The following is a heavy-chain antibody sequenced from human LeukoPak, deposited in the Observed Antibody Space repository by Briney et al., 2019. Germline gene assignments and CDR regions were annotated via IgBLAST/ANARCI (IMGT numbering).Heavy chain of an antibody. CDR2: ISAYNGHT. Sequence: ASVKVSCKASGYTFTSYGISWVRQAPGQGLEWMGWISAYNGHTNYAQKLQGRVTMTTDTSTSTAYMELRSLRSDDTAVYYCARGMGQGSSGYYFEWGQGTLVTVSS. D-gene: IGHD3-22*01. CDR3: ARGMGQGSSGYYFE. CDR1: GYTFTSYG. J-gene: IGHJ4*02. V-gene: IGHV1-18*01.